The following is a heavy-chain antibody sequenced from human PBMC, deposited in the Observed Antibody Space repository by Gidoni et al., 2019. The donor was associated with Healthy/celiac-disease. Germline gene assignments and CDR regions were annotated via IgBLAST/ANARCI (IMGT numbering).Heavy chain of an antibody. CDR1: GFTFSSYA. Sequence: EVQLLESGGGLVQPGGSLRLSCAASGFTFSSYAMVWVRQAPGKGLEWVSAISGSGGSTYYADSVKGRFTISRDNSKNTLYLQMNSLRAEDTAVYYCAGVVPGYYYGMDVWGQGTTVTVSS. CDR2: ISGSGGST. D-gene: IGHD3-3*01. V-gene: IGHV3-23*01. CDR3: AGVVPGYYYGMDV. J-gene: IGHJ6*02.